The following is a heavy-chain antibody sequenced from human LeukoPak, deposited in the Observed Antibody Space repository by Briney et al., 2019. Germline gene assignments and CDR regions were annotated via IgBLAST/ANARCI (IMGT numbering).Heavy chain of an antibody. Sequence: AETLSLTCTVSGGSISSYYWSWIRQPPGKGLEWIGYIYYSGSTNYNPPLKSRVTISVDTSKNQLSLKLSSVTAADPAVYYCARDNPHYAFDIWGQGTMVSVCS. D-gene: IGHD1-14*01. V-gene: IGHV4-59*01. CDR3: ARDNPHYAFDI. CDR2: IYYSGST. J-gene: IGHJ3*02. CDR1: GGSISSYY.